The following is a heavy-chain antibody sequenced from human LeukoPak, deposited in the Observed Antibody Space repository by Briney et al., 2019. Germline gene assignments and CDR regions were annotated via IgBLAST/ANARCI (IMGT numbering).Heavy chain of an antibody. CDR1: GFTLSGYW. V-gene: IGHV4-30-4*08. CDR3: ARVGPGVWFDY. D-gene: IGHD3-16*01. CDR2: IYYSGST. Sequence: LRLSCAASGFTLSGYWMHWIRQPPGKGLEWIGNIYYSGSTYYNPSLKSRVTISVDTSKNQFSLKLSSVTAADTAVYYCARVGPGVWFDYWGQGTLVTVSS. J-gene: IGHJ4*02.